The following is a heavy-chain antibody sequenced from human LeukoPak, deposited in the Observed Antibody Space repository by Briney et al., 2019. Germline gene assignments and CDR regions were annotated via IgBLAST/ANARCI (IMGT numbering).Heavy chain of an antibody. Sequence: LRLSCAASGFTFSSYAMHWVRQAPGKGLEWVAVISYDGSNKYYADSVKGRFTISRDNSKNTLYLQMNGLRAEDTAVYYCARDAYDSSDGFDYWGQGTLVTVSS. CDR1: GFTFSSYA. J-gene: IGHJ4*02. CDR2: ISYDGSNK. D-gene: IGHD3-22*01. V-gene: IGHV3-30*01. CDR3: ARDAYDSSDGFDY.